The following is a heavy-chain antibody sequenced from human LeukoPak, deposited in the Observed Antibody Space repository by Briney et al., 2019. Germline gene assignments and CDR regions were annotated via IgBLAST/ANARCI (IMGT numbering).Heavy chain of an antibody. Sequence: ASVKVSCKASGYTFTGYYMHWVRQAPGQGLEWMGWINPNSGGTNYAQKFQGRVTMTRDTSISTAYMELSRLRSDDTAVCYCASHPYYYGSGSSPDYWGQGTLVTVSS. J-gene: IGHJ4*02. CDR3: ASHPYYYGSGSSPDY. D-gene: IGHD3-10*01. V-gene: IGHV1-2*02. CDR1: GYTFTGYY. CDR2: INPNSGGT.